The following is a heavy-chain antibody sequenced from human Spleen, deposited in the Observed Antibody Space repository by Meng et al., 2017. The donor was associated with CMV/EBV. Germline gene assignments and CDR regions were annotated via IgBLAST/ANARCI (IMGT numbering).Heavy chain of an antibody. J-gene: IGHJ4*02. D-gene: IGHD3-22*01. Sequence: TFRSYAISWVRQAPGQGLEWMGGLIPIFGTANYAQKFQGRVTITTDESTSTAYMELSSLRSEDTAVYYCARDRDYYDSSGYAPFPAYWGQGTLVTVSS. CDR1: TFRSYA. CDR2: LIPIFGTA. V-gene: IGHV1-69*05. CDR3: ARDRDYYDSSGYAPFPAY.